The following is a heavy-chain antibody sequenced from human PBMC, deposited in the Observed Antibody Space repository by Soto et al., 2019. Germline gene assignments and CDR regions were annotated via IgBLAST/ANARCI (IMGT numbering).Heavy chain of an antibody. CDR3: ARDLEDYGDYPSASSAVPLFDY. V-gene: IGHV1-18*01. CDR1: GYTFTSYG. Sequence: GASVKVSCKASGYTFTSYGISWVRQAPGQVLEWMGWISAYNGNTNYAQKLQGRVTMTTDTSTSTAYMELRSLRSDDTAVYYCARDLEDYGDYPSASSAVPLFDYWGQGTLVTVSS. CDR2: ISAYNGNT. J-gene: IGHJ4*02. D-gene: IGHD4-17*01.